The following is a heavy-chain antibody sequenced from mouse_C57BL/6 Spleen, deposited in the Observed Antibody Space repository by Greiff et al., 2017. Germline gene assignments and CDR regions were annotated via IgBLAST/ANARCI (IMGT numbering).Heavy chain of an antibody. CDR1: GYTFTSYW. V-gene: IGHV1-52*01. D-gene: IGHD1-2*01. CDR3: ARKYTTAYYFDY. Sequence: VQLQQPGAELVRPGSSVKLSCKASGYTFTSYWMHWVKQRPIQGLEWIGNIDPSDSDTHYNQKFKDKATLTVDKSSSTACMQLSSLTSEDSAVYYCARKYTTAYYFDYWGQGTTLTVAS. CDR2: IDPSDSDT. J-gene: IGHJ2*01.